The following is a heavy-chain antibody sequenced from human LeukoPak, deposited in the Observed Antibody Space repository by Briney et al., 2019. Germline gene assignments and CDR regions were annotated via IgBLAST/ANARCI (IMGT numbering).Heavy chain of an antibody. CDR1: GGSISSATYY. D-gene: IGHD5-18*01. CDR3: ASGYSYCSIDY. J-gene: IGHJ4*02. CDR2: IYTSGST. Sequence: KPSQTLSLTCSVSGGSISSATYYWSWIRQPAGKGLEWIGRIYTSGSTNYNPSLKSRVTISVDPSKNQFSLKLSSVTPADTAVYYCASGYSYCSIDYWGQGTLVTVSS. V-gene: IGHV4-61*02.